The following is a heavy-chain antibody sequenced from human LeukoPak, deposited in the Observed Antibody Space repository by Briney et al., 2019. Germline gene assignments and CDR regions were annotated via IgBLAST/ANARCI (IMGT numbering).Heavy chain of an antibody. V-gene: IGHV4-39*07. J-gene: IGHJ4*02. D-gene: IGHD2-15*01. CDR2: IYYSGIT. CDR1: GGSISTSSYF. Sequence: PSETLSLTCTVSGGSISTSSYFWGWIRQPPGKGLEWIGSIYYSGITFYNPSLKSRLTISVDTSKNQFSLKLSSVTAADTAVYYCARVRKRYCSGGSCYRKYYDYFDYWGQGTLVTVSS. CDR3: ARVRKRYCSGGSCYRKYYDYFDY.